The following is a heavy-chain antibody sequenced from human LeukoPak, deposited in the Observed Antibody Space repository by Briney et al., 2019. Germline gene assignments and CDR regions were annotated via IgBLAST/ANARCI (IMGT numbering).Heavy chain of an antibody. D-gene: IGHD6-13*01. CDR2: IYYSGST. CDR1: GGSISSSSYY. CDR3: ARRKYSSSWYFDY. J-gene: IGHJ4*02. Sequence: SETLSLTCTVSGGSISSSSYYWGWIRQPPGKRLEWIGSIYYSGSTYYNPSLKSRVTISVDTSKNQFSLKLSSVTAADTAVYYCARRKYSSSWYFDYWGQGTLVTVSS. V-gene: IGHV4-39*01.